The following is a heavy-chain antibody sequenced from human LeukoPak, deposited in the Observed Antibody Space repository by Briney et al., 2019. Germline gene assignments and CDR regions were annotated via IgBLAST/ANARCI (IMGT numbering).Heavy chain of an antibody. J-gene: IGHJ4*02. CDR2: IYPGDSDT. CDR3: ARRRCSGGSCYFDY. CDR1: GYSFTTYW. Sequence: GESLKISCKGSGYSFTTYWIGWVRQMPGKGLECLGVIYPGDSDTRYSPSFQGQVTISADKSISTAYLQWSSLKASDTAMYYCARRRCSGGSCYFDYWGQGTLVTVSS. V-gene: IGHV5-51*01. D-gene: IGHD2-15*01.